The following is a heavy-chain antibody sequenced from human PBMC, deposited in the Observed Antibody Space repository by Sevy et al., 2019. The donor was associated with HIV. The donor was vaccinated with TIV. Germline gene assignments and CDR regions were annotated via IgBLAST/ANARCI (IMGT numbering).Heavy chain of an antibody. Sequence: SETLSLTCTVSGGSISSGGYYWSWIRQHPGKGLEWIGYIYYCGSTYYNPSLKSRVTISVDTSKNQFSLKLSSVTAADTAVYYCARGRYYDSSGYYLDYWGQGTLVTVSS. J-gene: IGHJ4*02. CDR2: IYYCGST. V-gene: IGHV4-31*03. CDR1: GGSISSGGYY. CDR3: ARGRYYDSSGYYLDY. D-gene: IGHD3-22*01.